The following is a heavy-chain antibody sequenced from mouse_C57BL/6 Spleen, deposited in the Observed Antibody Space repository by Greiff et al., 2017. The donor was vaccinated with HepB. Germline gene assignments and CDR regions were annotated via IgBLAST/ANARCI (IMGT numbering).Heavy chain of an antibody. V-gene: IGHV2-2*01. Sequence: VQLQQSGPGLVQPSQSLSITCTVSGFSLTSYGVHWVRQSPGKGLEWLGVIWSGGSTDYNAAFISRLSISKDNSKSQVFFKMNSLQADDTAIYYCARYDGYYYFDYWGQGTTRTVSS. CDR3: ARYDGYYYFDY. J-gene: IGHJ2*01. CDR1: GFSLTSYG. D-gene: IGHD2-3*01. CDR2: IWSGGST.